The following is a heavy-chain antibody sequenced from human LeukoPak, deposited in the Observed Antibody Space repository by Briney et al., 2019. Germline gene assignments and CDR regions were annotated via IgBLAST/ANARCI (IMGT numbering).Heavy chain of an antibody. V-gene: IGHV3-21*01. D-gene: IGHD2-8*01. J-gene: IGHJ3*02. CDR1: GFTFSSYS. CDR2: ISSSSSYI. Sequence: PGGSLRLSCAASGFTFSSYSMNWVRQAPGKGLEWVSSISSSSSYIYYADSVKGRFTISRDNAKNTLYLQMNSLRAEDTAVYYCTRVSAIWYYAFDMWGQGTMVTVSS. CDR3: TRVSAIWYYAFDM.